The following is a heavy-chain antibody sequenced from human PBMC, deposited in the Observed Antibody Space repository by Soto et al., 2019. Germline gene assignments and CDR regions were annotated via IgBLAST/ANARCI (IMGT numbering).Heavy chain of an antibody. V-gene: IGHV3-23*01. Sequence: PGGTLRLSCAASEFTFSTYAMSWVRQAPGKGLEWVSTISASGVSTYYADSVKGRFTISRDNSKNTLFLQMNSLRAEDTAVQYCARGLGYCSSTGCYIWFDSWGQGTLVTVSS. CDR1: EFTFSTYA. D-gene: IGHD2-2*02. CDR3: ARGLGYCSSTGCYIWFDS. CDR2: ISASGVST. J-gene: IGHJ5*01.